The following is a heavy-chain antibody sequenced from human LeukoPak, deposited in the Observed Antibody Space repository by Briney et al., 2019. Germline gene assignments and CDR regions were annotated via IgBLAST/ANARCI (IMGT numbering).Heavy chain of an antibody. CDR1: GGSVSTYA. J-gene: IGHJ3*02. CDR2: IIPIFGTA. CDR3: AREKVILMVYAIPDAFDI. V-gene: IGHV1-69*06. D-gene: IGHD2-8*01. Sequence: SVKVSCKAFGGSVSTYAVVWVRQAPGQGLEWMGGIIPIFGTANYAQKFQGRVTITADKSTSTAYMEMSRLRSEDTAVYYCAREKVILMVYAIPDAFDIWGQGTMVNVSS.